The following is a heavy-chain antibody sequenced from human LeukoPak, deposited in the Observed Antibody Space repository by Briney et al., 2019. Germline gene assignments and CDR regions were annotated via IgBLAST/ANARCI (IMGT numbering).Heavy chain of an antibody. D-gene: IGHD5-18*01. J-gene: IGHJ3*02. V-gene: IGHV4-31*03. CDR2: IYYSGST. CDR3: ARDGDTATDAFDI. Sequence: SETLSLTCTVSGGSISSGGYYWSWIRQHPGRGLEWIGYIYYSGSTYYNPSLKSRVTISVDTSKNQFSLKLSSVTAADTAVYYCARDGDTATDAFDIWGQGTMVTVSS. CDR1: GGSISSGGYY.